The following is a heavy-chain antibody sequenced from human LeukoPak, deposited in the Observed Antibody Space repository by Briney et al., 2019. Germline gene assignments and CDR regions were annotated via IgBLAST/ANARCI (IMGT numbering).Heavy chain of an antibody. CDR2: IRGSDGST. V-gene: IGHV3-23*01. CDR3: AEDVYGDYGGLDY. D-gene: IGHD4-17*01. J-gene: IGHJ4*02. Sequence: PGGSLRLSCAASGFPFSTYAMSWVRKAPGKGLEWVSSIRGSDGSTYYADSVKGRFAISRDNSKNTLYLQMNSLRAEDTAVYYCAEDVYGDYGGLDYWGQGTLVTVSS. CDR1: GFPFSTYA.